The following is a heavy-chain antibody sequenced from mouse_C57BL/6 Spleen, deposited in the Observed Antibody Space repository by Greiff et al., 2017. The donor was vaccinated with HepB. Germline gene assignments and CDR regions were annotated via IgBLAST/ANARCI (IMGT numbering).Heavy chain of an antibody. J-gene: IGHJ2*01. CDR3: ARRGLEGFDY. V-gene: IGHV1-80*01. CDR2: IYPGDGDT. CDR1: GYAFSSYW. D-gene: IGHD2-4*01. Sequence: QVHVKQSGAELVKPGASVKISCKASGYAFSSYWMNWVKQRPGKGLEWIGQIYPGDGDTNYNGKFKGKATLTADKSSSTAYMQLSSLTSEDSAVYFCARRGLEGFDYWGQGTTLTVSS.